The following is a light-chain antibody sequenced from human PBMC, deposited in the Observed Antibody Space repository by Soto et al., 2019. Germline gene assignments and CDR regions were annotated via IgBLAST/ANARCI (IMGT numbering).Light chain of an antibody. V-gene: IGKV3-15*01. CDR2: GAS. CDR3: QHSNTWLSWT. Sequence: EVVLTQSPGTLSLSPGERATLSCRASQSLGSNLAWYQQKPGQAPRLLIYGASTRATDIPARFSGSGSGTDFTLSINGLQSEDFAVYYCQHSNTWLSWTFGQGTKVDIK. CDR1: QSLGSN. J-gene: IGKJ1*01.